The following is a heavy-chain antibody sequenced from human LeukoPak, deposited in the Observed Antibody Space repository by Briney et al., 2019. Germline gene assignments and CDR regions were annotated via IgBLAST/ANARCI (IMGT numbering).Heavy chain of an antibody. Sequence: GGSLRLSCAASGFTFSSYSMNWVRQAPGKGLEWVSYISSSSSTIYYADSVKGRFTISRDNAKNSLYLQMNSPRAEDTAVYYCARDIEKWELLPPDYWGQGTLVTVSS. CDR2: ISSSSSTI. CDR1: GFTFSSYS. J-gene: IGHJ4*02. D-gene: IGHD1-26*01. CDR3: ARDIEKWELLPPDY. V-gene: IGHV3-48*01.